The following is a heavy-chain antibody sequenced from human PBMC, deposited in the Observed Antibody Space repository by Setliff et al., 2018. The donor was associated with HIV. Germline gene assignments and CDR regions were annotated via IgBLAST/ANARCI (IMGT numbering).Heavy chain of an antibody. V-gene: IGHV4-61*08. CDR3: ARGLLVWLGEFSGWDTTDPYYFDY. CDR2: IHSGGST. Sequence: SETLSLTCSVSGASITSGGHYWTWIRQHPERGLEWIGHIHSGGSTFYNPSLKSRVTMSVDTSKNQFSLRLSSVTAADTAVYYCARGLLVWLGEFSGWDTTDPYYFDYWGQGTLVTVSS. J-gene: IGHJ4*02. CDR1: GASITSGGHY. D-gene: IGHD3-10*01.